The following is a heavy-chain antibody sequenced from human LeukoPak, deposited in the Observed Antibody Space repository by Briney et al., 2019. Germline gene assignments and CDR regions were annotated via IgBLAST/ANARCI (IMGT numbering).Heavy chain of an antibody. CDR1: GGSISSSSYY. D-gene: IGHD1-26*01. Sequence: SETLSLTCTVSGGSISSSSYYWGWIRQPPGKGLEWIGSIYYSGSTYYNPSLKSRVTISVDTSKNQFSLKLSSVTAADTAVYYCARGRVGATTAYAFDIWGQGTMVTVSS. V-gene: IGHV4-39*07. CDR3: ARGRVGATTAYAFDI. CDR2: IYYSGST. J-gene: IGHJ3*02.